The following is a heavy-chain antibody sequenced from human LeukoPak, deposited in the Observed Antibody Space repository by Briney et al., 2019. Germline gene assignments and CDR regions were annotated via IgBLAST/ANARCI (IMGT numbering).Heavy chain of an antibody. CDR1: GYSFTNHW. V-gene: IGHV5-51*01. Sequence: GESLKISCKASGYSFTNHWIGWVRQMPGKGLEWMGIIYPGDSDTRYSPSFQGQVTISADKSNSTAYLQWSSLKASDSAMFYCARHVAATSWGWFDSWGQGTLVTVSS. J-gene: IGHJ5*01. CDR3: ARHVAATSWGWFDS. D-gene: IGHD2-2*01. CDR2: IYPGDSDT.